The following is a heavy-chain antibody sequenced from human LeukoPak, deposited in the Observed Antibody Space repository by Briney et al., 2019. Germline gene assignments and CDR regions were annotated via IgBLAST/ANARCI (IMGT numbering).Heavy chain of an antibody. CDR1: GFTFSSYA. CDR3: ARGLKGYGSGSYYIGHSLDY. J-gene: IGHJ4*02. D-gene: IGHD3-10*01. V-gene: IGHV3-23*01. CDR2: ISGSGGNT. Sequence: GGSLRLSCAASGFTFSSYAMSWVRQAPGKGLEWVSAISGSGGNTYYADSVKGRFTISRDNSKNTLYLQMNSLRAEDTAVYYCARGLKGYGSGSYYIGHSLDYWGQGTLVTVSS.